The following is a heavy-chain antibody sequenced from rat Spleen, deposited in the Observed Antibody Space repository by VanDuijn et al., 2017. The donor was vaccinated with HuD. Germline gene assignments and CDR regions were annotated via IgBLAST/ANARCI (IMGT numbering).Heavy chain of an antibody. J-gene: IGHJ2*01. Sequence: QVQLKESGPGLVQPSQTLSLICTVSGFSLTSYNVHWVRQSTGKGLEWMGVIWTAGSTDYNSALKSRLSISRDTSKSQVFFKMNSLETEDIASYSCARGPMHITGNYFDYWGQGVMVTVSS. CDR2: IWTAGST. D-gene: IGHD1-6*01. CDR3: ARGPMHITGNYFDY. CDR1: GFSLTSYN. V-gene: IGHV2-30*01.